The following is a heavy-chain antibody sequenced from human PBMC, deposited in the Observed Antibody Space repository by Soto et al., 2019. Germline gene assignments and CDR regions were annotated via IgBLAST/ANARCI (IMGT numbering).Heavy chain of an antibody. CDR3: ARDGWRWLQTGHDAFDI. V-gene: IGHV4-59*01. D-gene: IGHD2-21*01. CDR1: GGSISSYY. CDR2: IYYSGST. J-gene: IGHJ3*02. Sequence: PSETLSLTCTVSGGSISSYYWSWIRQPPGKGLEWIGYIYYSGSTNYNPSLKSRVTISVDTSKNQFSLKLSSVTAADTAVYYCARDGWRWLQTGHDAFDIWSQGTMVTVSS.